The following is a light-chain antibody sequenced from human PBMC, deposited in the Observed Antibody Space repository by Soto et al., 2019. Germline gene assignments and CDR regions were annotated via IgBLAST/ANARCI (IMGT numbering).Light chain of an antibody. CDR1: QVITND. J-gene: IGKJ1*01. Sequence: DIQRTLSSSSLSASVGDRLSIICRARQVITNDFGWYQQKPGKAPKRLIYAASTLQSGVPSRFSGSGSGTEFTLTISSLQPDDVATYYCQQYNDYSWTFGQGTKGDIK. V-gene: IGKV1-17*01. CDR3: QQYNDYSWT. CDR2: AAS.